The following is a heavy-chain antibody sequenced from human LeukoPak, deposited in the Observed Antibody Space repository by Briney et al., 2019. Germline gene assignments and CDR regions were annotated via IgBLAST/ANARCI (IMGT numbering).Heavy chain of an antibody. CDR3: AREYGGIDY. Sequence: GGSLRLSCAASGFSFSSYSMNWVRQAPGKGLEWVSYISGSGSITHYADSVKGRFTISRGNTKNSLYLQMNSLRAEDTAVYYCAREYGGIDYWGQGTPVTVST. J-gene: IGHJ4*02. CDR2: ISGSGSIT. V-gene: IGHV3-48*01. CDR1: GFSFSSYS. D-gene: IGHD4-23*01.